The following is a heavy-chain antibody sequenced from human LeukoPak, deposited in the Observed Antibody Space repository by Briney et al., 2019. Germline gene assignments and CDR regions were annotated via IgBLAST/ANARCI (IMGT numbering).Heavy chain of an antibody. D-gene: IGHD4-17*01. CDR1: GYTFTSYY. Sequence: GASVKVSCKASGYTFTSYYMHWVRQAPRQGLECMGIINPSGGSTSYAQKFQGRVTMTRDTSTSTVYMELSSLRSEDTAVYYCASYGDYGAFDIWGQGTMVTVSS. CDR2: INPSGGST. CDR3: ASYGDYGAFDI. J-gene: IGHJ3*02. V-gene: IGHV1-46*01.